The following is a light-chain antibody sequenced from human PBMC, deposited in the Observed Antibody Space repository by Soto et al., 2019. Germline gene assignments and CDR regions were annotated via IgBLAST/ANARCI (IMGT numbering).Light chain of an antibody. V-gene: IGLV1-40*01. CDR1: SSNIGAGYD. J-gene: IGLJ3*02. Sequence: QSVLTQPPSVSGAPGQRVTISCTGSSSNIGAGYDVHWYQQLPGTAPKLLIYGNNNRPSGVPDRFSGSKSGTSASLAITGLQAEDEADYCCQSYDSGLSGPWVFGGGTKLTVL. CDR3: QSYDSGLSGPWV. CDR2: GNN.